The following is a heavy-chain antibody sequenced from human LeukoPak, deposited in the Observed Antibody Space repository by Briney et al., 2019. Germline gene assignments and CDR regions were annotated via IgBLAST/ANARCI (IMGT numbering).Heavy chain of an antibody. CDR3: ARDSGITGTNWFDP. Sequence: ASVKVSCKASGYTFTSYGISWVRQAPGQGLEWMGWISAYNGNTNYAQKLQGRVTVTTDTSTSTAYMELRSLRSDDTAVYYCARDSGITGTNWFDPWGQGTLVTVSS. CDR2: ISAYNGNT. V-gene: IGHV1-18*01. CDR1: GYTFTSYG. D-gene: IGHD1-7*01. J-gene: IGHJ5*02.